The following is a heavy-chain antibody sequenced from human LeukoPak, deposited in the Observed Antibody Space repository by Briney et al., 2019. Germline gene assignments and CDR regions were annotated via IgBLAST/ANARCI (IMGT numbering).Heavy chain of an antibody. Sequence: SVKVSCKASGYTFTSYGISWVRQAPGQGLEWMGGIIPIFGTANYAQKFQGRVTITADESTSTAYMELSSLRSEDTAVYYCARAGYCSGGSCYSPRGGYYYYGMDVWGQGTTVTVSS. J-gene: IGHJ6*02. CDR2: IIPIFGTA. D-gene: IGHD2-15*01. V-gene: IGHV1-69*13. CDR1: GYTFTSYG. CDR3: ARAGYCSGGSCYSPRGGYYYYGMDV.